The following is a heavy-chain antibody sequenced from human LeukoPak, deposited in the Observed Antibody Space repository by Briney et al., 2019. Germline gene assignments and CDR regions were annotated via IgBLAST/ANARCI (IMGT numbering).Heavy chain of an antibody. CDR3: ARPYSSDYYGMDV. J-gene: IGHJ6*02. D-gene: IGHD5-18*01. V-gene: IGHV5-51*01. CDR2: IYPGDSDT. Sequence: HGESLKISCKGSGYSFTSYWIGWVRQMPGKGLEWMGIIYPGDSDTRYSPSFQGQVTISADKSISTAYLQWSSLKASDTAMYYSARPYSSDYYGMDVWGQGTTVTVSS. CDR1: GYSFTSYW.